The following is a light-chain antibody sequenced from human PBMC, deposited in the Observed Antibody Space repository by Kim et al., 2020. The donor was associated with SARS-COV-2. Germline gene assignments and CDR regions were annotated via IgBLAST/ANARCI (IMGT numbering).Light chain of an antibody. CDR3: QAWHTSAVV. J-gene: IGLJ3*02. CDR1: QLEDKF. V-gene: IGLV3-1*01. CDR2: QDR. Sequence: LYQGQTASITCSGDQLEDKFTTWYQQKSGQSPILVIYQDRLRPSGISERFSGSTSGNTATLTISGIQATDEADYYCQAWHTSAVVFGGGTQLTVL.